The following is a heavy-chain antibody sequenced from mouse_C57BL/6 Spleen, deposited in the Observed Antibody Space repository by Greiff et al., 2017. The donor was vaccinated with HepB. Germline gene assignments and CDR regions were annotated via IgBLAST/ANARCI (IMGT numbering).Heavy chain of an antibody. CDR3: ARDGY. V-gene: IGHV1-7*01. Sequence: VQLQQSGAELAKPGASVKLSCKASGYTFTSYWMHWVKQRPGQGLEWIGYINPSSGYTKYNQKFKDKATLPADKSSSTAYMQLRSLTYEDSAVYYCARDGYWGQGTTLTVSS. CDR1: GYTFTSYW. CDR2: INPSSGYT. J-gene: IGHJ2*01.